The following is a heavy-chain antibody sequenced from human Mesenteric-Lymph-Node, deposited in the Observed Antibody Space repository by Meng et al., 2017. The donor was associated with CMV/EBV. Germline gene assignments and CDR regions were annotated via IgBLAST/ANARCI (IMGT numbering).Heavy chain of an antibody. CDR3: AKDRGGHYDPLGYCTNGVCSFDS. CDR1: GFTFSSYW. CDR2: IKQDGSEK. D-gene: IGHD2-8*01. V-gene: IGHV3-7*03. J-gene: IGHJ4*02. Sequence: GESLKISCAASGFTFSSYWMSWVRQAPGKGLEWVANIKQDGSEKYYVDSVKGRFTISRDNSKNTLYLQMNSLRAEDTAVYYCAKDRGGHYDPLGYCTNGVCSFDSWGQGTLVTVSS.